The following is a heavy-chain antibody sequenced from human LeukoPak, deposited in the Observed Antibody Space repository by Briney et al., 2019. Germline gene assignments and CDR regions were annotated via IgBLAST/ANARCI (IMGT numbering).Heavy chain of an antibody. CDR1: AFIFSGHW. V-gene: IGHV3-7*03. D-gene: IGHD3-22*01. CDR2: IKEDGSER. CDR3: AKDHYYDSSGVDY. J-gene: IGHJ4*02. Sequence: PGGSLRLSCEGSAFIFSGHWMNWVRQTPGKGLEWVASIKEDGSERQYVDSVKGRFTISRDNSKNTLYLQMNSLRAEDTAVYYCAKDHYYDSSGVDYWGQGTLVTVSS.